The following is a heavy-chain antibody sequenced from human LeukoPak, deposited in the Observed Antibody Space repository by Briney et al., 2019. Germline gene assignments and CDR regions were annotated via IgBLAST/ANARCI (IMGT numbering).Heavy chain of an antibody. V-gene: IGHV1-2*02. J-gene: IGHJ4*02. CDR2: INPNSGAT. D-gene: IGHD6-13*01. CDR1: GHTFTNYP. CDR3: ARELQLGPDY. Sequence: ASVKVSCKASGHTFTNYPINWVRQAPGQGLEWMGWINPNSGATNYAQRLQGRVTMTRDTSITTAYMELSRLTSNDTAVYYCARELQLGPDYWGQGTLVTVSS.